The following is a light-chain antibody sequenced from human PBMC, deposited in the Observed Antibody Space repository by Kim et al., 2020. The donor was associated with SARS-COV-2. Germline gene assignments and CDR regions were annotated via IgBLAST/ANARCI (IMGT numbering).Light chain of an antibody. CDR2: GNT. CDR3: QSYDNSLSGYV. CDR1: SSNIGAGYD. Sequence: SVTISCTGSSSNIGAGYDVHWYQQLPGTAPKLLIYGNTNRPSGVPDRFSGSKSGTSASLAITGLQAEDEADYCCQSYDNSLSGYVFGTGTKVTVL. J-gene: IGLJ1*01. V-gene: IGLV1-40*01.